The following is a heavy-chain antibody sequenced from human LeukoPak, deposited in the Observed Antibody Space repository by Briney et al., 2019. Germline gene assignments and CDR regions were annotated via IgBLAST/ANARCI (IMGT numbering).Heavy chain of an antibody. D-gene: IGHD3-16*02. V-gene: IGHV4-59*08. CDR1: GGSVGTYY. Sequence: SETLSLTCTVSGGSVGTYYWSWIRQSPGKGLEWIGYIYVTGSTRYNPYLQSRVTISVDTSRYQFFLKMSSVTAADTAVYYCARHIGGGIEDMDVWGKGTKVTVSS. CDR3: ARHIGGGIEDMDV. J-gene: IGHJ6*03. CDR2: IYVTGST.